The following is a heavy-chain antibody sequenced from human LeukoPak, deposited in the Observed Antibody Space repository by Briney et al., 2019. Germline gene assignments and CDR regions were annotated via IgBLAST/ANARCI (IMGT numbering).Heavy chain of an antibody. CDR1: GFTFTSYG. CDR3: AREFEGQEAGAYGSGSYDVFDI. CDR2: IWYDGRNK. V-gene: IGHV3-33*01. J-gene: IGHJ3*02. D-gene: IGHD3-10*01. Sequence: GGSLRLSCAASGFTFTSYGMHWVRQAPGKGLEWVAVIWYDGRNKYYVDSVKGRFTISRDNSKNTVYLQMNSLRAEDTAVYYCAREFEGQEAGAYGSGSYDVFDIWGQGTMVTVSS.